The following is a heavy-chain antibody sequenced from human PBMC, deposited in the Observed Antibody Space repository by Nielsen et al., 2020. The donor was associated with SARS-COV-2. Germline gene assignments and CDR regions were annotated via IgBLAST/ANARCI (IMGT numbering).Heavy chain of an antibody. CDR1: GFTFSSYW. Sequence: LKISCAASGFTFSSYWMSWVRQAPGKGLEWVANIKQDGSEKYYVDSVKGRFTISRDNAKNSLYLQMNSLRAEDTAVYYCARPSSSGAFDIWGQGTMVTVSS. D-gene: IGHD6-6*01. CDR3: ARPSSSGAFDI. V-gene: IGHV3-7*03. CDR2: IKQDGSEK. J-gene: IGHJ3*02.